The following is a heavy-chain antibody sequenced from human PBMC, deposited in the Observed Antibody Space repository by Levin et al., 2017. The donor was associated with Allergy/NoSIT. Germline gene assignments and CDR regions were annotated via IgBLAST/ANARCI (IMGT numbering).Heavy chain of an antibody. Sequence: SVKVSCKASGGTFSSYAISWVRQAPGQGLEWMGGIIPIFGTANYAQKFQGRVTITADESTSTAYMELSSLRSEDTAVYYCARTTVPAAIHGWFDPWGQGTLVTVSS. CDR2: IIPIFGTA. J-gene: IGHJ5*02. CDR1: GGTFSSYA. CDR3: ARTTVPAAIHGWFDP. V-gene: IGHV1-69*13. D-gene: IGHD2-2*01.